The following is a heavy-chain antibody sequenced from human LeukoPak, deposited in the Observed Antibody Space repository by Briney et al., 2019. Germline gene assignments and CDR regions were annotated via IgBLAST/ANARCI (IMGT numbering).Heavy chain of an antibody. CDR3: ATVLFICSSTSCYTPAWFDP. CDR1: GYTFTSYA. Sequence: ASVKVSCKASGYTFTSYAMHWVRQAPGQRLEWMGWINAGNGNTKYSQKFQGRVTITRDTSASTAYMELSSLRSEDTAVYYCATVLFICSSTSCYTPAWFDPWGQGTLVTVSS. J-gene: IGHJ5*02. CDR2: INAGNGNT. V-gene: IGHV1-3*01. D-gene: IGHD2-2*02.